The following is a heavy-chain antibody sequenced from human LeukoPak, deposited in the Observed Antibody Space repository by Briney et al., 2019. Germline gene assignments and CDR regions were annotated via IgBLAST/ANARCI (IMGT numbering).Heavy chain of an antibody. J-gene: IGHJ4*02. Sequence: GGSLRLSCAASGFTFSSYEMNWVRQAPGKGLEWVSYISSSGSTIYYADSVKGRFTISRDNAKNSLYLQMNSLRAEDTAVYYCAREGTAMVSFDYWGQGTLVTVSS. CDR2: ISSSGSTI. CDR3: AREGTAMVSFDY. CDR1: GFTFSSYE. V-gene: IGHV3-48*03. D-gene: IGHD5-18*01.